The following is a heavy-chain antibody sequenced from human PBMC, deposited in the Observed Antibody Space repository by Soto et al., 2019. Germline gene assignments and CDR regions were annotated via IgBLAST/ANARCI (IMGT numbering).Heavy chain of an antibody. D-gene: IGHD1-1*01. CDR2: IYYSGST. Sequence: ETLSLTCTVSGGSISSYYWSWIRQPPGKGLEWIGYIYYSGSTYYNPSLKSRVTISVDRSKNQFPLKLSSVTAADTAVYYCARDQLEGNWFDPWGQGTLVTVSS. V-gene: IGHV4-59*12. CDR3: ARDQLEGNWFDP. CDR1: GGSISSYY. J-gene: IGHJ5*02.